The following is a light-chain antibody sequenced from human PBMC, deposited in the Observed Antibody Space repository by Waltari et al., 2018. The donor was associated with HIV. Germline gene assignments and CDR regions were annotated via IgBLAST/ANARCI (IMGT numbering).Light chain of an antibody. J-gene: IGLJ2*01. CDR2: DNN. V-gene: IGLV1-51*01. Sequence: QSVLTQPPSVSAVPGQKVTISCSGSSSHIGHNSVSWYQQLPGTAPKLLIYDNNKRPSGIPDRFSGSKSGTSATLGITGLQTGDEADYYCGSWDSSLSAVVFGGGTKLTVL. CDR1: SSHIGHNS. CDR3: GSWDSSLSAVV.